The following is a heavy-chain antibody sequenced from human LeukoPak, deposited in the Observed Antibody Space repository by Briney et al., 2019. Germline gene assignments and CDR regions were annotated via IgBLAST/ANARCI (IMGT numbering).Heavy chain of an antibody. J-gene: IGHJ4*02. D-gene: IGHD3-22*01. CDR3: ARGPSLYYYDSSGYPYYFDY. V-gene: IGHV3-21*01. CDR1: GFTFSSYS. Sequence: GGSLRLSCAASGFTFSSYSMNWVRQASGKGLEWVSSISSSSSYIYYADSVKGRFTISRDNAKNSLYLQMNSLRGEDTALYYCARGPSLYYYDSSGYPYYFDYWGQGTLVTVSS. CDR2: ISSSSSYI.